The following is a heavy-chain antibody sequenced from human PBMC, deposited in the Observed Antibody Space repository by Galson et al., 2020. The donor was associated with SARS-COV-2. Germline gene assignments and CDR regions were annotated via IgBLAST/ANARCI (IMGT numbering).Heavy chain of an antibody. V-gene: IGHV3-21*01. Sequence: GGSLRLSCSASGFTFSSYSMNWVRQAPGKGLEWVSSISSSSSYIYYAYSVKGRFTISRDNAKNSLYLQMNSLRAEDTAVYYCAGPMGPDYYYYYYGMDVWGQGTTVTVSS. CDR3: AGPMGPDYYYYYYGMDV. CDR1: GFTFSSYS. J-gene: IGHJ6*02. D-gene: IGHD3-10*01. CDR2: ISSSSSYI.